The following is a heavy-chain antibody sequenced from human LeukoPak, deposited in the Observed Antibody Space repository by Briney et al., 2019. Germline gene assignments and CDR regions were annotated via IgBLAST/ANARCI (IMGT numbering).Heavy chain of an antibody. CDR2: ISSSGRNI. D-gene: IGHD2-21*02. V-gene: IGHV3-21*01. CDR3: AKYSTYCGGDCYYYLDY. CDR1: GFTFSLYS. J-gene: IGHJ4*02. Sequence: GGSLRLSCAAAGFTFSLYSMNWVRQAPGQGLEWVSSISSSGRNIYYADSVKGRFTISRDNTKNSLYLLMNSLRAEDTAIYYCAKYSTYCGGDCYYYLDYWGQGTLVTVSS.